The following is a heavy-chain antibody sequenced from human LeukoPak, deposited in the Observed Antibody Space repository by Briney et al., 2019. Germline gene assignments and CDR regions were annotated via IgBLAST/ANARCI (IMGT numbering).Heavy chain of an antibody. CDR1: GFTFSSYA. J-gene: IGHJ4*02. D-gene: IGHD4-17*01. Sequence: PGGSLRLSGAASGFTFSSYAMTWVRQAPGKGLEWVSAISGSGGSTYYADSVKGRFTISRDNSKNTLYLQMNSLRAEDTAVYHCAKRATVTTRYFDYWGQGTLVTVSS. CDR2: ISGSGGST. V-gene: IGHV3-23*01. CDR3: AKRATVTTRYFDY.